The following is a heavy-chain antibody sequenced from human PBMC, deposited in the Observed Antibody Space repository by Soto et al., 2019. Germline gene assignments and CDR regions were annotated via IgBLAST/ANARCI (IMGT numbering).Heavy chain of an antibody. CDR2: IYYSGTT. J-gene: IGHJ5*02. CDR3: AGYCSGGSCYSSGSWWFDP. Sequence: SETLSLTCAVSGYSISSSNWWGWIRQPPGKGLEWIGYIYYSGTTYYNPSLKSRVTMSVDTSKNQFSLKLTSVTAVDTAVYYCAGYCSGGSCYSSGSWWFDPWGQGTLVTVSS. D-gene: IGHD2-15*01. V-gene: IGHV4-28*01. CDR1: GYSISSSNW.